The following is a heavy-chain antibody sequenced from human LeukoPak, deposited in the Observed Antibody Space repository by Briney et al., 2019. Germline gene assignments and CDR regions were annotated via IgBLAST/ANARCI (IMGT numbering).Heavy chain of an antibody. D-gene: IGHD4-17*01. CDR2: ISAYNGNT. CDR1: GYTFTSYG. Sequence: AASVKVSCKASGYTFTSYGISWVRQAPGQGLEWMGWISAYNGNTNYAQKLQGRVTMTADTSTSTPYMELRSLRSDDTAVYYCARDNPYYGDYFDYWGQGTLVTVSS. CDR3: ARDNPYYGDYFDY. V-gene: IGHV1-18*01. J-gene: IGHJ4*02.